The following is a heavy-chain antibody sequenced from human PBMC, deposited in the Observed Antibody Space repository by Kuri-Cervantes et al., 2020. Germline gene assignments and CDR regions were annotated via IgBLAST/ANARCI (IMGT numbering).Heavy chain of an antibody. CDR3: ARDYRDGPDY. Sequence: ASVKVSCKASGYTFTSNDISWVRQATGQGLEWMGWMNPNSGNTGYAQKFQDRVSMTTDPSARTAYMEVRGLRSEDTAMYYCARDYRDGPDYWGQGTLVTVSS. V-gene: IGHV1-8*01. D-gene: IGHD4-11*01. CDR2: MNPNSGNT. J-gene: IGHJ4*02. CDR1: GYTFTSND.